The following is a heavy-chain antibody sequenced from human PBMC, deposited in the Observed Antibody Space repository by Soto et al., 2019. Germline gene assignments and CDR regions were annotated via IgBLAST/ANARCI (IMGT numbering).Heavy chain of an antibody. CDR2: VSPNGQGI. V-gene: IGHV3-23*01. CDR1: GFTLGRYG. J-gene: IGHJ4*02. Sequence: GGSLRLSCAASGFTLGRYGMSWVRQAPGKGLEWVSAVSPNGQGIYYADSVRGRFTISRDFSKNTVFLHMDSLRAEDTAVNYCAKDRDYPRDYFHYWGQGTLVTVSS. CDR3: AKDRDYPRDYFHY. D-gene: IGHD3-10*01.